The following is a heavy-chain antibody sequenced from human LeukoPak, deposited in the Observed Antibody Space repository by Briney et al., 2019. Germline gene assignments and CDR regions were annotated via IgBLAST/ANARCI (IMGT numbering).Heavy chain of an antibody. V-gene: IGHV3-30*18. CDR1: GFTFSSFG. D-gene: IGHD6-13*01. CDR3: AKDAIAAAGTIEYGHYFDY. CDR2: ISYDGTYT. Sequence: PGGSLRLSCAASGFTFSSFGMHWVRQAPGKGLEWVALISYDGTYTYFADSVKGRFTISRDNSKNTLYLQMNSLRVEDTAVYYCAKDAIAAAGTIEYGHYFDYWGQGTLVTVSS. J-gene: IGHJ4*02.